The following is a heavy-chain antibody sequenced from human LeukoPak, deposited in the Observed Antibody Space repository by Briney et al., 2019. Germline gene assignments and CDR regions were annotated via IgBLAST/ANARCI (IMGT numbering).Heavy chain of an antibody. D-gene: IGHD5-12*01. V-gene: IGHV1-3*01. J-gene: IGHJ4*02. Sequence: ASVKVSCKASGYTFTSYAMHWVRQAPGQRLEWMGWMNAGNGNAKYSQKFQGRVTITRDTSASTAYMELSSLRSEDTAVYYCARRSGYSGYDLDYWGQGTLVTVSS. CDR3: ARRSGYSGYDLDY. CDR2: MNAGNGNA. CDR1: GYTFTSYA.